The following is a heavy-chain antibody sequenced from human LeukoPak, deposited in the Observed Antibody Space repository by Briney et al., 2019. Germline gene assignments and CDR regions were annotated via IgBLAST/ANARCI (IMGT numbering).Heavy chain of an antibody. CDR2: ISSSGSTI. D-gene: IGHD1-1*01. CDR1: QFTFSSYE. V-gene: IGHV3-48*03. Sequence: GGSLRLSCAASQFTFSSYEMNWVRQAPGKGLEWVSYISSSGSTILYADSVKGRFTISRDNAKNSLFLQMNSLRAGDTAVYYCAREKAPTTGTTDYDHWGQGTLVTVSS. CDR3: AREKAPTTGTTDYDH. J-gene: IGHJ4*02.